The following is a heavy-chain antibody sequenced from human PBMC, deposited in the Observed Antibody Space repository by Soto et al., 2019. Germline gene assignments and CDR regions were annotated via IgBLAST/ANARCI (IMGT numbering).Heavy chain of an antibody. CDR3: AKLIAAADRGAFDV. V-gene: IGHV3-9*01. CDR1: GFTFDDYA. Sequence: EVQLVESGGGLEQPGRSLRLYCAASGFTFDDYAMHWVRQAPGKGLEWVSRINWDGGSIAYADSVKGQVTISRDNAKNSLYLQLNSLRPEDTALYYCAKLIAAADRGAFDVWGQGTMVTVSS. CDR2: INWDGGSI. J-gene: IGHJ3*01. D-gene: IGHD6-13*01.